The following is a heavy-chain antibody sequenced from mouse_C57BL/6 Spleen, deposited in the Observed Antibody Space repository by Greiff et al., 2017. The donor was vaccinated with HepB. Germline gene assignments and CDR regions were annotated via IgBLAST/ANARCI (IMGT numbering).Heavy chain of an antibody. CDR2: ISSGSSTI. CDR1: GFTFSDYG. J-gene: IGHJ2*01. Sequence: EVKLMESGGGLVKPGGSLKLSCAASGFTFSDYGMHWVRQAPEKGLEWVAYISSGSSTIYYADTVKGRFTISRDNAKNTLFLQMTSLRSEDTAMYYCARLKWDGNYFDYWGQGTTLTVSS. V-gene: IGHV5-17*01. D-gene: IGHD1-3*01. CDR3: ARLKWDGNYFDY.